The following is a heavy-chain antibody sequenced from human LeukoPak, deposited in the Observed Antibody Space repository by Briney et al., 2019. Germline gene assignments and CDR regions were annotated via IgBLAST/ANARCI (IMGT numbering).Heavy chain of an antibody. J-gene: IGHJ4*02. CDR2: IYPRDGST. CDR1: GGTFSSYA. CDR3: ARDQEGFDY. V-gene: IGHV1-46*01. Sequence: ASVKVSCKASGGTFSSYAISWVRQAPGQGLEWMGMIYPRDGSTSYTQKFQGRVTVTRDTSTSTVHMELSGLRSEDTAVYYCARDQEGFDYWGQGTLVTVSS.